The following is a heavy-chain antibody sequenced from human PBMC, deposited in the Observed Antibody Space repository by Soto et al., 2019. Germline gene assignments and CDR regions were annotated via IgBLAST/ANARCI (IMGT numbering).Heavy chain of an antibody. CDR3: GRSGYCSGGSFSYPQYDYDGMDV. CDR2: IIPIFGTA. CDR1: GGSFSSYA. D-gene: IGHD2-15*01. J-gene: IGHJ6*02. V-gene: IGHV1-69*12. Sequence: QVQLVQSGAEVKKPGSSVKVSCKASGGSFSSYAISWVRQAPGQGLAWMGGIIPIFGTANYAQKFQGRVTVTADESTSTDYMELSSLRSEETAVYYCGRSGYCSGGSFSYPQYDYDGMDVWGQGTTVTVSS.